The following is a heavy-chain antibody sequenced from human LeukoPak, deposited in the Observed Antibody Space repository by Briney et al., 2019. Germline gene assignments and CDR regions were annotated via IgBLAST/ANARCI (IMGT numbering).Heavy chain of an antibody. J-gene: IGHJ4*02. D-gene: IGHD6-19*01. CDR1: GGSVITTHW. Sequence: SETLSLTCTISGGSVITTHWWNWVRQSPGKGLEWIGEIYHSGRANYNPSLGSRVTISVDKSKNQFSLKLSSVTAADTAVYYCARDSSGWYFDYWGQGTLVTVSS. CDR2: IYHSGRA. CDR3: ARDSSGWYFDY. V-gene: IGHV4/OR15-8*01.